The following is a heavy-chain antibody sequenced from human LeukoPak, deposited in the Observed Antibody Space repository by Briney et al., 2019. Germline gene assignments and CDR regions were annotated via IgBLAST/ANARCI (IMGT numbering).Heavy chain of an antibody. J-gene: IGHJ6*03. D-gene: IGHD3-10*01. CDR3: ATSIGSGSYYPAYYYMDV. CDR1: GYSFTSYW. CDR2: IYPGDSDT. V-gene: IGHV5-51*01. Sequence: PGESLKISCKGSGYSFTSYWIGWVRQMPGKGMEWMGIIYPGDSDTRYSPSFQGQVTISADKSISTAYLQWSSLKASDTAMYYCATSIGSGSYYPAYYYMDVWGKGTTVTVSS.